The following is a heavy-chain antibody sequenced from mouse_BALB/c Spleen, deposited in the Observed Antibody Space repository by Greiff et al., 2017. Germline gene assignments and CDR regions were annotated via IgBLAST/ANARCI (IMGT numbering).Heavy chain of an antibody. V-gene: IGHV1-5*01. D-gene: IGHD1-1*01. CDR2: IYPGNSDT. CDR3: TREGITTVVGDFAY. J-gene: IGHJ2*01. Sequence: EVQLQQSGTVLARPGASVKMSCKASGYTFTSYWMHWVKQRPGQGLEWIGAIYPGNSDTSYNQKFKGKAKLTAVTSTSTAYMELSSLTNEDSAVYYCTREGITTVVGDFAYWGQGTTLTVSS. CDR1: GYTFTSYW.